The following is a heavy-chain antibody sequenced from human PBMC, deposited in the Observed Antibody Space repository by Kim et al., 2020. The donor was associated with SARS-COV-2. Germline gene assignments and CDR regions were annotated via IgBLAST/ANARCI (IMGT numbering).Heavy chain of an antibody. Sequence: GGSLRLSCAASGFTFSTYDMHWVRQLPGKGLEWVAVISKDGRNEYYADSVKGRFTISRDNSKNTLFLQMNSLRPEETAVYYCAKVVWISGPTSDYDCYLGYSGQRTLVTVSS. CDR2: ISKDGRNE. D-gene: IGHD3-22*01. J-gene: IGHJ4*02. CDR3: AKVVWISGPTSDYDCYLGY. CDR1: GFTFSTYD. V-gene: IGHV3-30*18.